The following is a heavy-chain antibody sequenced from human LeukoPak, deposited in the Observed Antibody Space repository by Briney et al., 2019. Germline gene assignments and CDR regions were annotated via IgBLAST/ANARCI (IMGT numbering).Heavy chain of an antibody. Sequence: ASVKVSCKASGYTFTNYGMSWVRQAPGQGLEWMGWINTNTGNPKTAQGFTEWFVFSLDASVSTAYLQISSLKAEDTAVYYCARSYGAFEGDTYYYYGMDVWGQGTTVTVSS. CDR1: GYTFTNYG. V-gene: IGHV7-4-1*02. J-gene: IGHJ6*02. CDR3: ARSYGAFEGDTYYYYGMDV. CDR2: INTNTGNP. D-gene: IGHD2-21*02.